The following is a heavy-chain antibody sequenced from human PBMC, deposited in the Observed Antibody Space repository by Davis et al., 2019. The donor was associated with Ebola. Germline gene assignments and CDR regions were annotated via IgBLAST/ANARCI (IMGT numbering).Heavy chain of an antibody. Sequence: PSETLSLTCTVSGGSISSGDYYWSWIRQPPGKGLEWIGYIYYSGSTYYNPSLKSRVTISVDTSKNQFSLKLSSVTAADTAVYYCARVYGDYETVKLRYRNWFDPWGQGTLVTVSS. CDR1: GGSISSGDYY. V-gene: IGHV4-30-4*01. CDR2: IYYSGST. D-gene: IGHD4-17*01. J-gene: IGHJ5*02. CDR3: ARVYGDYETVKLRYRNWFDP.